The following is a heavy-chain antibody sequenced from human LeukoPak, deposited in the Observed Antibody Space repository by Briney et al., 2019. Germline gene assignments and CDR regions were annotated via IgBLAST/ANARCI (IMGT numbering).Heavy chain of an antibody. V-gene: IGHV4-34*01. J-gene: IGHJ5*02. CDR1: GGSFSGYY. D-gene: IGHD2-2*01. CDR2: INHSGST. CDR3: ARHTKIVVVPAARLAWFDP. Sequence: PSETLSLTCAVYGGSFSGYYWSWIRQPPGKGLEWIGEINHSGSTNYNPSLKSRVTISVDTSKNQFSLKLSSVTAAGTAVYYCARHTKIVVVPAARLAWFDPWGQGTLVTVSS.